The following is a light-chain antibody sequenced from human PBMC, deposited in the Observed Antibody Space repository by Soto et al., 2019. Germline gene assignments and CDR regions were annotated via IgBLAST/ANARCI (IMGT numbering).Light chain of an antibody. CDR1: SSNIGAGYD. CDR3: QSCDSRLSGVV. V-gene: IGLV1-40*01. J-gene: IGLJ2*01. Sequence: QSVLTQPPSVSGAPGQRVSISCTGISSNIGAGYDVHWYQQLPGTAPKLLIYGNNNRPSGVPDRFAGSRSGASASLAITGLQAEDEGDYYCQSCDSRLSGVVFGGGTKLTVL. CDR2: GNN.